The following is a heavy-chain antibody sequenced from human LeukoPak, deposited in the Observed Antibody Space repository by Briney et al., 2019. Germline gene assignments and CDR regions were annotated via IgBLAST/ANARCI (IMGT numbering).Heavy chain of an antibody. D-gene: IGHD1-26*01. CDR2: ITSIGTYI. Sequence: GGSLRLSCAASGFTFSDYNMNWVRQAPGKAMEWVSSITSIGTYIFYADSVKGRFTISRDNAKNSLYLQMDSLGPEDRAVYYCARDPYSGLYGNDYYYYMDVWGKGTTVTISS. CDR3: ARDPYSGLYGNDYYYYMDV. V-gene: IGHV3-21*01. J-gene: IGHJ6*03. CDR1: GFTFSDYN.